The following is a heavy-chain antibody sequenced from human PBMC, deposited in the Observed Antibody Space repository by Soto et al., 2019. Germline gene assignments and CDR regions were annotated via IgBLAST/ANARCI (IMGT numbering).Heavy chain of an antibody. Sequence: SETLSLTCTVSGDSISSSGYYWSWIRQHPEKGLEWIGYIYYSGTTYYNPSLESRVTISADTSENQFSLKVNSVTVADSAVYYCVCNYYAGNSDLFXYWGQGALVTVSS. CDR3: VCNYYAGNSDLFXY. CDR2: IYYSGTT. V-gene: IGHV4-31*03. J-gene: IGHJ4*02. D-gene: IGHD3-22*01. CDR1: GDSISSSGYY.